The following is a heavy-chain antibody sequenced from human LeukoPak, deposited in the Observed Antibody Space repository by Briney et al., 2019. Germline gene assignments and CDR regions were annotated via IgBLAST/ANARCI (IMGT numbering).Heavy chain of an antibody. D-gene: IGHD4-17*01. CDR3: ARDPYGSGNFDY. CDR2: ISDSSDYI. Sequence: GGSLRLSCAASGLTFSSHWMHWVRQAPGKGLEWVSSISDSSDYIYYADSVKGRFTISRDNAENSLYLLMDSLRAEDTAVYYCARDPYGSGNFDYWGQGTLVTVSS. V-gene: IGHV3-21*01. J-gene: IGHJ4*02. CDR1: GLTFSSHW.